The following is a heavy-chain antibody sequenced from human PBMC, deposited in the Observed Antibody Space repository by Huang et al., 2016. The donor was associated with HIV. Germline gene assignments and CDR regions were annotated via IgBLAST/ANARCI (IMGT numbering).Heavy chain of an antibody. CDR1: GFAFNTYI. J-gene: IGHJ3*01. Sequence: EVQLVESGEGLVKPGGSLRFSCAASGFAFNTYIMNWVRQAPGKGLEGRFTISRDNAKNLLYLQMNSLRAEDTAIFYCARDFGDTGIAFKAFDLWGQGTMVTVSP. CDR3: ARDFGDTGIAFKAFDL. D-gene: IGHD5-18*01. V-gene: IGHV3-21*06.